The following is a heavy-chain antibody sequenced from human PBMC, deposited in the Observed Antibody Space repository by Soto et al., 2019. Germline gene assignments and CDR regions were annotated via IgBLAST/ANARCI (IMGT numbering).Heavy chain of an antibody. J-gene: IGHJ4*02. V-gene: IGHV3-23*01. D-gene: IGHD3-10*01. Sequence: GGSLRLSCAASAFTFSTYAMTWVRQAPGRGLEWVATISDSGDITYYADSVKGRFTISRDNSRNTLYLQMNNLRAEDTALYYCSRDSGYGSGASVNHYLDHGAQGTLVTGPS. CDR1: AFTFSTYA. CDR2: ISDSGDIT. CDR3: SRDSGYGSGASVNHYLDH.